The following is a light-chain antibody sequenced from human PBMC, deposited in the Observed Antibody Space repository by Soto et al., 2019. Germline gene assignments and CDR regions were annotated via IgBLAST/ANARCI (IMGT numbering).Light chain of an antibody. J-gene: IGKJ1*01. CDR1: QSVGSSY. CDR3: QIYGS. CDR2: AAS. V-gene: IGKV3-20*01. Sequence: IDLTQSPGTLSVSPGERATLSCRASQSVGSSYLAWYQQKPGQAPRLLIYAASSRATGIPDRVSGSGSGTDFALPISRLEPEDFAVYFCQIYGSFGQGTKVDIK.